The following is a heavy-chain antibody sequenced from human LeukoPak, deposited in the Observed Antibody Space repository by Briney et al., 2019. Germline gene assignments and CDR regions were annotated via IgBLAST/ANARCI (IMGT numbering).Heavy chain of an antibody. CDR1: GFTFSSYT. CDR2: ISSSSSYI. CDR3: AREEEYSSSPGRLFDY. Sequence: GGSLRLSCAASGFTFSSYTMNWVRQAPGRGLEWVSSISSSSSYIYYADSVKGRFTISRDNAKNSLYLQMNSLRAEDTAVYYCAREEEYSSSPGRLFDYWGQGTLVTVSS. V-gene: IGHV3-21*01. D-gene: IGHD6-6*01. J-gene: IGHJ4*02.